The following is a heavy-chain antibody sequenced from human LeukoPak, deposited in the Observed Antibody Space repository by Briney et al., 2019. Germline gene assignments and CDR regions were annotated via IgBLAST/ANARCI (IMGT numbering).Heavy chain of an antibody. CDR1: GYTFTGYY. V-gene: IGHV1-2*02. J-gene: IGHJ4*02. Sequence: ASVKVSCKASGYTFTGYYMHWVRQAPGQGLEWMGWINPNSGGTNYAQKFQGRVTMTGDTSISTAYMELSRLRSDDTAVYYCAVFSGSYPSSSFESGLDYWGQGTLVTVSS. D-gene: IGHD1-26*01. CDR2: INPNSGGT. CDR3: AVFSGSYPSSSFESGLDY.